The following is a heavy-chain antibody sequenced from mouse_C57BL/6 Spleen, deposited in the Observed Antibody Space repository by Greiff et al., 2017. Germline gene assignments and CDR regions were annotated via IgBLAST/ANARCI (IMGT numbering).Heavy chain of an antibody. CDR1: GFTFSSYA. J-gene: IGHJ2*01. V-gene: IGHV5-9-1*02. Sequence: DVKLVESGEGLVKPGGSLKLSCAASGFTFSSYAMSWVRQTPEKRLEWVAYISSGGDYIYYADPVKGRFTISRDNSRNTLYLQMSSLKSEDTAMYYCTRDRYYGSSTEYYFDYCGQGTTLTVSS. CDR2: ISSGGDYI. CDR3: TRDRYYGSSTEYYFDY. D-gene: IGHD1-1*01.